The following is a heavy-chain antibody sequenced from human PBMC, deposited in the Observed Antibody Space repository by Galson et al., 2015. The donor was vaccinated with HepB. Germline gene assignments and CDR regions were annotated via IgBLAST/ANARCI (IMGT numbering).Heavy chain of an antibody. D-gene: IGHD4-17*01. CDR2: IYWDDDN. Sequence: PALVKPTQTLTLTCTFSGFSFNTNRGGVGWIRQPPGKALEWLALIYWDDDNRYSPSLKSRLTITKDTSKNQVVLTMTNMAPVDTATYYCAHNAYGDYVPTYYFDYWGQGALVTVSS. CDR3: AHNAYGDYVPTYYFDY. J-gene: IGHJ4*02. V-gene: IGHV2-5*02. CDR1: GFSFNTNRGG.